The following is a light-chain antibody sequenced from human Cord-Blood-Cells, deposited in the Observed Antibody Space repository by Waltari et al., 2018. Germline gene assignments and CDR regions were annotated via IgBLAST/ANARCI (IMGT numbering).Light chain of an antibody. Sequence: QSALTQPRSVSGSPGQSVTISCTGTSSDVGGYNFVSWYQQPPGKAPKLMIYDVSKRPSGVPGRFSGSKSGNTASLTISGLQAEDEADYYCCSYAGSYTLVFGGGTKLTVL. V-gene: IGLV2-11*01. CDR2: DVS. CDR3: CSYAGSYTLV. J-gene: IGLJ3*02. CDR1: SSDVGGYNF.